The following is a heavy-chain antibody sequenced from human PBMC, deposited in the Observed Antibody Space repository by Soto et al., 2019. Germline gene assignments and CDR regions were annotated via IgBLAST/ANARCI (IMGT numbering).Heavy chain of an antibody. D-gene: IGHD3-22*01. V-gene: IGHV1-69*02. CDR1: GGTFSSYT. J-gene: IGHJ2*01. CDR2: IIPILGIA. Sequence: QVQLVQSGAEVKKPGSSVKVSCKASGGTFSSYTISWVRQAPGQGLEWMGRIIPILGIANYAQKFQGRVTITADKSTSTAYMELSGLRSEDTAVYYCARVRDYYDSSGLLPYWYFDLWGRGTLVTVSS. CDR3: ARVRDYYDSSGLLPYWYFDL.